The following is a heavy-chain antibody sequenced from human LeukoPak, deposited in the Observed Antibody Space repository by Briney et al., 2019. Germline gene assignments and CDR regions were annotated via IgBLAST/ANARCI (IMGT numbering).Heavy chain of an antibody. J-gene: IGHJ4*02. CDR3: ARPNSLGENYFDY. V-gene: IGHV4-39*01. CDR2: IYYSGST. D-gene: IGHD3-10*01. Sequence: KPSETLSLTCIVSGGSISGSSCYWGWIRQPPGKGLQWIGSIYYSGSTYYNPSLKSRVTISVDTSKNLFSLEVSYVTAADTAVYYCARPNSLGENYFDYWGQGTLVTVSS. CDR1: GGSISGSSCY.